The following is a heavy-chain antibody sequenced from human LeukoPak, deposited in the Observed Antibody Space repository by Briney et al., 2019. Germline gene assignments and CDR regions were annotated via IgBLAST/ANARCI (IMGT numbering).Heavy chain of an antibody. D-gene: IGHD1-26*01. CDR1: GGSISIYF. CDR2: IYYSGST. V-gene: IGHV4-59*01. Sequence: KASETLSLTCTVSGGSISIYFWTWIRQPPGKGLEWIGYIYYSGSTSYNPSLKSRVTMSVDTSKNQFSLNLNSVTAADTAVYYCARGYLDWFDPWGQGTLVTVSS. J-gene: IGHJ5*02. CDR3: ARGYLDWFDP.